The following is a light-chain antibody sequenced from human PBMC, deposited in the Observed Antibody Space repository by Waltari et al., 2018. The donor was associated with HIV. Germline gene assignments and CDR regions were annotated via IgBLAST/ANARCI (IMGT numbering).Light chain of an antibody. Sequence: QSALTQPASVSGSLGQSITISCTGTSSAVGLYNYVSWYQQFPGTAPTLIVYDVTKRPSGVSSRFSGSKSGNTASLTVSGLQPEDEATYYCFSCSDSDTVVFGGGTKVAV. V-gene: IGLV2-23*02. CDR3: FSCSDSDTVV. CDR2: DVT. CDR1: SSAVGLYNY. J-gene: IGLJ2*01.